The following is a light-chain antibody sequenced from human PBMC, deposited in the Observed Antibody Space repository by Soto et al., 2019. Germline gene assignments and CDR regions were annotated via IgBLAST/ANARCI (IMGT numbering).Light chain of an antibody. CDR1: SSDVGNYNY. V-gene: IGLV2-8*01. Sequence: QSALTRPPSASGSPGQSVTISCTGTSSDVGNYNYVSWYQHHPGKAPKLMIYEVNKRPSGVPDRFSGSKSGNTASLTVSGLQAEDEADYYCSSYADPNNNYVFGTGTKVTVL. CDR3: SSYADPNNNYV. J-gene: IGLJ1*01. CDR2: EVN.